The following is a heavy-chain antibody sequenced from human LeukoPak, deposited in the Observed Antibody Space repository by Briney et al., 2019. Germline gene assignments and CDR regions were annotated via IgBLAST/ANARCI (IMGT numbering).Heavy chain of an antibody. D-gene: IGHD3-22*01. CDR1: GGSISSGGYY. CDR2: IYYSGST. Sequence: SQTLSLTCTVSGGSISSGGYYRSWIRQHPGKGLEWIGYIYYSGSTYYNPSLKSRVTISVDTSKNQFSLKLSSVTAADTAVYYCARLVWHYDSSGYYTLPSWYYGMDVWGQGTTVTVSS. V-gene: IGHV4-31*03. J-gene: IGHJ6*02. CDR3: ARLVWHYDSSGYYTLPSWYYGMDV.